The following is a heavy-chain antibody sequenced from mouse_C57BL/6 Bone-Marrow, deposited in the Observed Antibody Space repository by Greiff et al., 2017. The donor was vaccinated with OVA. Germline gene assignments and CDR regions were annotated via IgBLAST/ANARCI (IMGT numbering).Heavy chain of an antibody. CDR1: GYTFTTYP. D-gene: IGHD1-1*01. J-gene: IGHJ4*01. CDR2: FHPYNDAT. Sequence: QVQLQQSGAELVKPGASVKMSCKASGYTFTTYPIEWMKQNHGKSLEWIGNFHPYNDATTYTEKFKGKATLTVEKSSSTVYLELIRLTSDDSAVYYCARRNYDCSSYVRYYAMDDWGQGTSVTVSS. V-gene: IGHV1-47*01. CDR3: ARRNYDCSSYVRYYAMDD.